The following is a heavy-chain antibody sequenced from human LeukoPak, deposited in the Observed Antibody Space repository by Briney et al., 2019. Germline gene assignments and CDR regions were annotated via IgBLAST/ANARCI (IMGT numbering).Heavy chain of an antibody. Sequence: PSETLSLTCAVYGGSFSGYYWSWIPQPPGKGLEWIGEINHSGSTNYNPFLKSRVTISVDTSKNQFSLKLSSVTAADTAVYYCARVETKDAFDIWGQGTMVTVSS. J-gene: IGHJ3*02. CDR2: INHSGST. CDR1: GGSFSGYY. CDR3: ARVETKDAFDI. V-gene: IGHV4-34*01.